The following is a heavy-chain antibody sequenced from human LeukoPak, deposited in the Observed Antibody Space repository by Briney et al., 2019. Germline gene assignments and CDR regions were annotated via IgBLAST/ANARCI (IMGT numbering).Heavy chain of an antibody. V-gene: IGHV3-30*02. J-gene: IGHJ5*02. CDR3: AKDPFGDFWSGTNWFDP. Sequence: GGSLRLSCAASGFTFSSYGMHWVRQAPGKGLEWVAFIRYDGSNKYYADSVKGRFTISRDNSKNTLYLQMNSLRAEDTAVYYCAKDPFGDFWSGTNWFDPWGQGTLVTVSS. D-gene: IGHD3-3*01. CDR2: IRYDGSNK. CDR1: GFTFSSYG.